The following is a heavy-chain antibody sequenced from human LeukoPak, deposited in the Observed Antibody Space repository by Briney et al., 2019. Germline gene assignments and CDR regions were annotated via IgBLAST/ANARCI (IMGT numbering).Heavy chain of an antibody. V-gene: IGHV1-69*05. CDR3: ARELKYYYDSSGYYDY. D-gene: IGHD3-22*01. J-gene: IGHJ4*02. CDR2: IIPIFGTA. CDR1: GGTFSSYA. Sequence: ASVKGSCKASGGTFSSYAISWVRQAPGQGLEWMGRIIPIFGTANYAQKFQGRVTITTDESTSTAYMELSSLRSEDTAVYYCARELKYYYDSSGYYDYWGQGTLVTVSS.